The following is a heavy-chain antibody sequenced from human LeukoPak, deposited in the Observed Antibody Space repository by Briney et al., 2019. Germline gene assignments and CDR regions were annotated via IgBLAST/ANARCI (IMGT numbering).Heavy chain of an antibody. CDR2: IYSGGST. V-gene: IGHV3-66*02. CDR1: GFTVSSNY. J-gene: IGHJ4*02. Sequence: GGSLRLSCAASGFTVSSNYMSWVRQAPGKGLEWVSVIYSGGSTYYADSVKGRFTISRDNSKNTLYLQMNSLRAEDTAVYYCASLLKGCSSTSCYRSLDYWGQGTLVTVSS. CDR3: ASLLKGCSSTSCYRSLDY. D-gene: IGHD2-2*02.